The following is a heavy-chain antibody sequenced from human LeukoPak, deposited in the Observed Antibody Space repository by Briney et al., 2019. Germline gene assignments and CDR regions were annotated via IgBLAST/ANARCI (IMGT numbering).Heavy chain of an antibody. CDR3: TRGTGYSIFDY. D-gene: IGHD3/OR15-3a*01. CDR1: GFTFSSYW. CDR2: INSDGSST. J-gene: IGHJ4*02. V-gene: IGHV3-74*01. Sequence: PGGSLRLSCAASGFTFSSYWMHWVRQAPGKGLVWVSRINSDGSSTFYADSVKGRFTNSKDNAKNTLYLQMNRLRDEDTVVYYWTRGTGYSIFDYWGQGTLVTVSS.